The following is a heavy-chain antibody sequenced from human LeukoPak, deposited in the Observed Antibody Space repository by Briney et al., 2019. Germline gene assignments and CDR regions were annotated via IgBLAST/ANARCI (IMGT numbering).Heavy chain of an antibody. J-gene: IGHJ4*02. V-gene: IGHV4-59*01. Sequence: SETLSLTCTVSGGSMSSYYWNWIRQPPGKGLGWIAYIYYSGTTNYNPSLKSRVTISVDASRKHFSLKLTSVTAADTAVYYCARGRFDIVSGYYADYWGQGTLVTVSS. CDR3: ARGRFDIVSGYYADY. CDR2: IYYSGTT. CDR1: GGSMSSYY. D-gene: IGHD3-9*01.